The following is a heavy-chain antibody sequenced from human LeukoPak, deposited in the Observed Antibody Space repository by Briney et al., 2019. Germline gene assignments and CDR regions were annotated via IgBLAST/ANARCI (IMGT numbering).Heavy chain of an antibody. CDR1: GYSISSGYY. CDR2: IYHSGST. CDR3: ARHNPGEFVGP. V-gene: IGHV4-38-2*01. J-gene: IGHJ5*02. D-gene: IGHD3-10*01. Sequence: SETLSLTCAVSGYSISSGYYWGWIRQPPGKGLEWIGSIYHSGSTYYNPSLKSRVTISVDTSKNQFSLKLSSVTAADTAVYYCARHNPGEFVGPWGQGTLVTVSS.